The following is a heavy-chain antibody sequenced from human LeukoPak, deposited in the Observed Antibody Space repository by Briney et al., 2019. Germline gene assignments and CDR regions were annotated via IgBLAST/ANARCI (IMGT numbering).Heavy chain of an antibody. Sequence: GASVKVSCKTSGYTFTDYDVHWVRQAPGQGLEWMGWINPNSATTNYAQRLQGRVTFTRDTSLSIAYMELSSLTSEDAAGYFCARGDFGETNTAFDVWGQGTLVAVSS. CDR3: ARGDFGETNTAFDV. J-gene: IGHJ3*01. V-gene: IGHV1-8*03. CDR1: GYTFTDYD. D-gene: IGHD4-17*01. CDR2: INPNSATT.